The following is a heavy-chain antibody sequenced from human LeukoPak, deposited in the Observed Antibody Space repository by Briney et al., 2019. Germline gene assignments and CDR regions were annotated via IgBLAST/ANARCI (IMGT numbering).Heavy chain of an antibody. CDR2: IIPISGTA. V-gene: IGHV1-69*01. D-gene: IGHD6-6*01. J-gene: IGHJ4*02. CDR1: GGTFSSYA. Sequence: VASVKVSCKASGGTFSSYAISWVRQAPGQGLEWMGGIIPISGTANYAQKFQGRVTITADESTSTAYMELSSLRSEDTAVYYCARLEYSSSSWLEGDYYFDYWGQGTLVTVSS. CDR3: ARLEYSSSSWLEGDYYFDY.